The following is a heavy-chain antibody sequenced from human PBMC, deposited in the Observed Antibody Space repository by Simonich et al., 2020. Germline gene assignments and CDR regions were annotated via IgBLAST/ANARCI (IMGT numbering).Heavy chain of an antibody. Sequence: QVQLVQSGAEVKKPGSSVKVSCKASGGTFSSYAISWVRQAPGQGLEWMGRHTPNLGIANDEQKFQGRVTITADKSTSTAYMELSSLRSEDTAVYYCARGGLADRRIVYYYYMDVWGKGTTVTVSS. D-gene: IGHD2-15*01. J-gene: IGHJ6*03. V-gene: IGHV1-69*09. CDR2: HTPNLGIA. CDR1: GGTFSSYA. CDR3: ARGGLADRRIVYYYYMDV.